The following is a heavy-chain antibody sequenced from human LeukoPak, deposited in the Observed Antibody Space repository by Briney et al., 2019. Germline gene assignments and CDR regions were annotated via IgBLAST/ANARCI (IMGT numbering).Heavy chain of an antibody. CDR2: TYYSGST. V-gene: IGHV4-59*08. J-gene: IGHJ1*01. CDR3: ARWSGIYYDSSGYYYLGGYFQH. Sequence: SETLSLTCTVSGGSISSYYWSWIRQPPGKGLEWIGYTYYSGSTNYNPSLKSRVTISVDTSKNQFSLKLSSVTAADTAVYYCARWSGIYYDSSGYYYLGGYFQHWGQGTLVTVSS. CDR1: GGSISSYY. D-gene: IGHD3-22*01.